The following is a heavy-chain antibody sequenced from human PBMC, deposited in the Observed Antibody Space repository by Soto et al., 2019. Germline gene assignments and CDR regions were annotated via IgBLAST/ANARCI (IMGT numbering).Heavy chain of an antibody. CDR1: GGSITSGGYS. CDR2: IYHSGST. V-gene: IGHV4-30-2*01. D-gene: IGHD3-16*01. CDR3: ARGPPFH. Sequence: QLKLQESGSGLVKPSQTLSLTCAVSGGSITSGGYSWSWIRQPPGKGLEWIGYIYHSGSTYYNPSLKSRVTISVDRSKNQFSLKLSSVTAADTAVYYCARGPPFHWGQGTLVTVSS. J-gene: IGHJ4*02.